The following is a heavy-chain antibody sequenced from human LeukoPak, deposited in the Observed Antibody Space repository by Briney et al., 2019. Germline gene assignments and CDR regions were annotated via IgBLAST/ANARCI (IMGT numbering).Heavy chain of an antibody. CDR1: GGTFSSYA. CDR2: ISPIFGTA. Sequence: SVKVSCKASGGTFSSYAISWVRQAPGQGLEWMGGISPIFGTANYAQKFQGRVTITTDESTSTAYMELSSLRSEDTAVYYCASPAHYYDSSGYFSYWGQGTLVTVSS. D-gene: IGHD3-22*01. J-gene: IGHJ4*02. V-gene: IGHV1-69*05. CDR3: ASPAHYYDSSGYFSY.